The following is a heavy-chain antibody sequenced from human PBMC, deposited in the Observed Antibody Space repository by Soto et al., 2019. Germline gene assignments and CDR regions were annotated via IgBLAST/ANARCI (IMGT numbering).Heavy chain of an antibody. CDR1: GGSISSYY. D-gene: IGHD3-3*01. Sequence: PSETLALTCTVSGGSISSYYWSWIRQPPGKGLEWIGYIYYSGSTNFNPSLKSRVTISVDTSKNQFSLKLSSVTAADTAVYYCARVPITYYDFWSCYPPLALSGMDFWGQGISVTLSS. CDR3: ARVPITYYDFWSCYPPLALSGMDF. CDR2: IYYSGST. J-gene: IGHJ6*02. V-gene: IGHV4-59*01.